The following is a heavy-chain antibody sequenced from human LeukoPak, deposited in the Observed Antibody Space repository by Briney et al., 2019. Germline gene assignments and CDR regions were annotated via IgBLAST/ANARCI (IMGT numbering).Heavy chain of an antibody. CDR1: GFTFSSYG. Sequence: GGSLRLSCAASGFTFSSYGMHWVRQAPGKGLEWVAVIWYDGSNKYYADSVKGRFTISRDNSKNTLYLQMNSLRAEDTAVYYCTRVLAAGKEYYFDYWGQGTLVTISS. CDR3: TRVLAAGKEYYFDY. J-gene: IGHJ4*02. V-gene: IGHV3-33*01. D-gene: IGHD6-13*01. CDR2: IWYDGSNK.